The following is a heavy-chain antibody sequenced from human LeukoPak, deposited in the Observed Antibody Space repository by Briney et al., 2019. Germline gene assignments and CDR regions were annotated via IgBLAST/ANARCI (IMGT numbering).Heavy chain of an antibody. J-gene: IGHJ4*02. CDR3: ARLGRNSSVWYFDY. Sequence: ASVKVSCKASGGTFSSYAISWVRQAPGQGLEWMGWINPNSGGTNYAQKFQGRVTMTRDTSISTAYMELSRLRSDDTAVFYCARLGRNSSVWYFDYWGQGTLVTVSS. D-gene: IGHD6-19*01. CDR2: INPNSGGT. CDR1: GGTFSSYA. V-gene: IGHV1-2*02.